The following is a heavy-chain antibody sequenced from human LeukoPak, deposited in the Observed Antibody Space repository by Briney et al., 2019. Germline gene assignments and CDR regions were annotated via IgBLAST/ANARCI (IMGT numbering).Heavy chain of an antibody. V-gene: IGHV1-2*02. CDR1: GYTFTGYY. Sequence: ASVKVSCKASGYTFTGYYMHWVRQAPGQGLEWMGWINPNSGGTNYAQKFQGRVTMTRDTSISTAYMELSRLRSDDTAVYCCGKTNGLVGKQNWYYFDYWGQGTLVTVSS. D-gene: IGHD2-8*01. J-gene: IGHJ4*02. CDR3: GKTNGLVGKQNWYYFDY. CDR2: INPNSGGT.